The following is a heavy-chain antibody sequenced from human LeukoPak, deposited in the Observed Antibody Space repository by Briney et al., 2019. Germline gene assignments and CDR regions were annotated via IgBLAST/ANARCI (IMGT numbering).Heavy chain of an antibody. D-gene: IGHD6-19*01. CDR3: ARGPGYSSGWYYFDY. Sequence: GGSLRLSCAASGFTFSSYSMNWVRQAPGKGLEWVSSISSSSSYIYYADSVKGRFTISRDNAKNSLYLQMNSLRAEDTAVYYCARGPGYSSGWYYFDYWGQGTLVTVSS. V-gene: IGHV3-21*01. CDR2: ISSSSSYI. J-gene: IGHJ4*02. CDR1: GFTFSSYS.